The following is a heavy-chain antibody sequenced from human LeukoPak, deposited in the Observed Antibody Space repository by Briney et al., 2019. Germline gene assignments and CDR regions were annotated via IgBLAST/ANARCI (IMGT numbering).Heavy chain of an antibody. CDR1: QYTFTAYY. V-gene: IGHV1-2*02. D-gene: IGHD3-10*01. CDR2: LNPNSGGT. Sequence: ASVPVSCQTSQYTFTAYYIRYVRQDPGQGNKWMEWLNPNSGGTNYAQKFQGRVTMTRDTSSSTAYMELSKLRSDDTAVYYCARDHSYYDSGSYSNVDYWGQGTLVTVSA. CDR3: ARDHSYYDSGSYSNVDY. J-gene: IGHJ4*02.